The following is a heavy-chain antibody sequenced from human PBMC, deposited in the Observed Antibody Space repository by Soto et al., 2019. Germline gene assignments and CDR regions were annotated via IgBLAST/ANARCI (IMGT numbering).Heavy chain of an antibody. CDR1: GGSFSGYY. V-gene: IGHV4-34*01. J-gene: IGHJ3*02. Sequence: PSETLSLTCAVYGGSFSGYYWSWIRQPPWKGLEWIGEINHSGSTNYNPSLKSRVTISVDTSKNQFSLKLSSVTAADTAVYYCARVDGYSGYLGAFDIWGQGTMVTVSS. CDR2: INHSGST. CDR3: ARVDGYSGYLGAFDI. D-gene: IGHD5-12*01.